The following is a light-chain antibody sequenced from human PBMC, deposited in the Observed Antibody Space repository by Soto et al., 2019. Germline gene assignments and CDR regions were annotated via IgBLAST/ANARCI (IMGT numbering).Light chain of an antibody. CDR3: SSYAGSNNFV. Sequence: QSALTQPASVSGSPGQSVAISCSGTSSDVGAYNYVSWYQQHPGKAPKLMIYEVSKRPSGVPDRFSGSKSGNTASLTVSGLQADDEADYYCSSYAGSNNFVFGTGTKLTVL. CDR1: SSDVGAYNY. J-gene: IGLJ1*01. CDR2: EVS. V-gene: IGLV2-8*01.